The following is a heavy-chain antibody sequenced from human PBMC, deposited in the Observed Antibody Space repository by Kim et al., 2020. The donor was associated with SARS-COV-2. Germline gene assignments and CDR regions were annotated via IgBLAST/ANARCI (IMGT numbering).Heavy chain of an antibody. D-gene: IGHD3-22*01. Sequence: SVKVSCKASGGTFSSYAISWVRQAPGQGLEWMGGIIPIFGTANYAQKFQGRVTITADESTSTAYMELSSLRSEDTAVYYCARVGHYYDSSGSPTPNWFDPWGQGTLVTVSS. CDR2: IIPIFGTA. CDR3: ARVGHYYDSSGSPTPNWFDP. CDR1: GGTFSSYA. J-gene: IGHJ5*02. V-gene: IGHV1-69*13.